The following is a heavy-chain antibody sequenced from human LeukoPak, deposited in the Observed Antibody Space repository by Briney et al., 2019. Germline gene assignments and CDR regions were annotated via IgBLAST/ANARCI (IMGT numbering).Heavy chain of an antibody. J-gene: IGHJ3*02. V-gene: IGHV1-2*02. Sequence: ASVNVSCTASGYTFTGYYMHWVRQAPGQGLEWMGCINPNSGGTNYAQKFQGRVTMTRDTSISTAYMELSRLRSDDTAVYYCARYCSSTSCRLRAFDIWGQGTMVTVSS. CDR2: INPNSGGT. CDR3: ARYCSSTSCRLRAFDI. D-gene: IGHD2-2*01. CDR1: GYTFTGYY.